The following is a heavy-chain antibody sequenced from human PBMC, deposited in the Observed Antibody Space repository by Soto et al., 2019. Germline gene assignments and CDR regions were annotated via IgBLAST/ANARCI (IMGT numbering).Heavy chain of an antibody. Sequence: PSPTLSLTCATSGDRVSRNSAACDWSKQAPSRGLEWLGRTYYRSKWYNDYAVSVXSRITINSDTSKNQFSLRLNSVTPEDTAVYYCARGGAVVAASPDTYNWFDPWGQGTLVTVSS. J-gene: IGHJ5*02. V-gene: IGHV6-1*01. D-gene: IGHD2-15*01. CDR1: GDRVSRNSAA. CDR2: TYYRSKWYN. CDR3: ARGGAVVAASPDTYNWFDP.